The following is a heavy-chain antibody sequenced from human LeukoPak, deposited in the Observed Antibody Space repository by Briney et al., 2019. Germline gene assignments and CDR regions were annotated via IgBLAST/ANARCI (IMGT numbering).Heavy chain of an antibody. CDR2: ISGSGGST. J-gene: IGHJ4*02. D-gene: IGHD5-18*01. V-gene: IGHV3-23*01. CDR1: GFTFSSYA. CDR3: AKETYSYGPFDY. Sequence: GGSLRLSCAASGFTFSSYAMSWVRQAPGRGLDWVSAISGSGGSTYYADTVKGRFTISRDNSKNQLYLQMNSLRAEETAVYYCAKETYSYGPFDYWGQGTLVTVSS.